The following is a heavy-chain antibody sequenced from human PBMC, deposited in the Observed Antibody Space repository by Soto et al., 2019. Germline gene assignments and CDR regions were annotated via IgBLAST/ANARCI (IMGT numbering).Heavy chain of an antibody. D-gene: IGHD5-12*01. CDR1: GGSISSSSYY. Sequence: SETLSLTCTVSGGSISSSSYYWGWIRQPPGKGLEWIGSIYYSGNTYYNPSLKSRVTISVDASKNQFSLKLSSVTAADTAVYYCARQFFGDGYNYDFDYWGQGTLVTVSS. CDR2: IYYSGNT. CDR3: ARQFFGDGYNYDFDY. V-gene: IGHV4-39*01. J-gene: IGHJ4*02.